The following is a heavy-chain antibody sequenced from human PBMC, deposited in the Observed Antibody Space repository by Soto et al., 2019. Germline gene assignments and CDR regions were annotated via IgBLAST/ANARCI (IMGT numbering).Heavy chain of an antibody. V-gene: IGHV3-33*01. CDR2: IWYDGSNK. CDR1: GFTFSSYG. D-gene: IGHD1-26*01. CDR3: ERMDHSARYYGLGMDV. J-gene: IGHJ6*02. Sequence: GGSLRLSCAASGFTFSSYGMHWVRQAPGKGLEWVAVIWYDGSNKYYADSVKGRFTISRDNSKNTLYLQMNSLRAEDTAVYYCERMDHSARYYGLGMDVWGQGTTVTVSS.